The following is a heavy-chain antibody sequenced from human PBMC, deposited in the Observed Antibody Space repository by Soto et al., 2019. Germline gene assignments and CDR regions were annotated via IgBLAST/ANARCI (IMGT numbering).Heavy chain of an antibody. V-gene: IGHV1-69*06. D-gene: IGHD2-2*01. CDR1: GGTFGSYA. Sequence: SVKVSCKASGGTFGSYAISWVRQAPGQGLEWMGGIIPIFGTANYAQKFQGRVTITADKSTSTAYMELSSLRSEDTAVYYCARREGYCSSTSCPNWFDPWGQGTLVTVSS. CDR2: IIPIFGTA. CDR3: ARREGYCSSTSCPNWFDP. J-gene: IGHJ5*02.